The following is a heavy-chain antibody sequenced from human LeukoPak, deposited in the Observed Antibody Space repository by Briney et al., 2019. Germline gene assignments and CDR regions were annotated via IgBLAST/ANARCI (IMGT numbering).Heavy chain of an antibody. CDR3: ARSDYGGNFGP. Sequence: PSETLSLTCTVSGGSISSYYWSWIRQPPGKGLEWIGYIYYSGSTNYNPSLKSRVTISVDTSKNQFSLKLSSVTAADTAVYYCARSDYGGNFGPWGQGTLVTVSS. CDR2: IYYSGST. V-gene: IGHV4-59*08. D-gene: IGHD4-23*01. CDR1: GGSISSYY. J-gene: IGHJ5*02.